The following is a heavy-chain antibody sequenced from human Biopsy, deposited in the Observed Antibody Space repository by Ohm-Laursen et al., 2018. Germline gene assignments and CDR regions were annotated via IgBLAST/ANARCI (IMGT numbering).Heavy chain of an antibody. J-gene: IGHJ4*02. D-gene: IGHD2-15*01. CDR3: GNEVHGRDY. V-gene: IGHV4-34*01. CDR1: GGSFSGYY. Sequence: SETLSLTCAVYGGSFSGYYWSWIRRPPGKGLEWIGEINHRGSTNYNPSLKSRVNISADKSNNQFSLKLTSVTSADTAVYFCGNEVHGRDYWGLGAPVTVSS. CDR2: INHRGST.